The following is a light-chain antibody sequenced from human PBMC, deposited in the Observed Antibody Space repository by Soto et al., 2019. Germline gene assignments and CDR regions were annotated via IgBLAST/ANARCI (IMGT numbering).Light chain of an antibody. CDR1: SSDVGAYNY. V-gene: IGLV2-14*01. Sequence: QSALTQPASGSGSPGQSITISCTGTSSDVGAYNYVSWFQQHPGKAPTLIISEVSNRPSGVSNRFSGSKSGNAASLTLSGPQAEDEADSFCFSFTTDWTHVFGNGTKGTLL. CDR2: EVS. CDR3: FSFTTDWTHV. J-gene: IGLJ1*01.